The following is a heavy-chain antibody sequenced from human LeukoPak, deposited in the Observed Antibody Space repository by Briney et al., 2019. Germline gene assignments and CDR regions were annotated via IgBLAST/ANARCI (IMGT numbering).Heavy chain of an antibody. CDR2: IYPGDSDT. J-gene: IGHJ1*01. Sequence: GESLKISCKDSGYSFTSHWIGWVRQMPGKGLEWMGIIYPGDSDTRYSPSFQGQVTISADKSISTAYLQWSSLKASDTAMYFCARAYYYDSSGYPSAEYFHFWGQGTLVTVSS. CDR1: GYSFTSHW. D-gene: IGHD3-22*01. V-gene: IGHV5-51*01. CDR3: ARAYYYDSSGYPSAEYFHF.